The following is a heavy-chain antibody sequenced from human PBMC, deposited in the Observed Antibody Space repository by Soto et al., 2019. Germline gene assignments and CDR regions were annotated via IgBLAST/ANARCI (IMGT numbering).Heavy chain of an antibody. CDR1: GYTFTSYG. D-gene: IGHD2-15*01. Sequence: QVQLVQSGAEVKKPGASVKVSCKTSGYTFTSYGISWVRQAPGQGLEWMGWISAYNGNTNYAQKLQGRVTMTTDTSTSPASMELSSLRSDDTAVYYCATSNCSGGSCYSYSFDYWGQGTLVTVSS. V-gene: IGHV1-18*01. CDR2: ISAYNGNT. J-gene: IGHJ4*02. CDR3: ATSNCSGGSCYSYSFDY.